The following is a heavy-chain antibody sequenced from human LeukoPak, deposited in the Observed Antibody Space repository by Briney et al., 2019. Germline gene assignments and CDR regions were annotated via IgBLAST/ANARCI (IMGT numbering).Heavy chain of an antibody. Sequence: GGSLRLSCAASGFTVSSNYMSWVRQAPGKGLEWVSVIYSGGSTYYADSVKGRFTISRDNSKNTLYLQMNSLRAEDTAVYYCARVDYGDYGFDYWGQGTLVAVSS. CDR2: IYSGGST. V-gene: IGHV3-66*01. CDR3: ARVDYGDYGFDY. D-gene: IGHD4-17*01. J-gene: IGHJ4*02. CDR1: GFTVSSNY.